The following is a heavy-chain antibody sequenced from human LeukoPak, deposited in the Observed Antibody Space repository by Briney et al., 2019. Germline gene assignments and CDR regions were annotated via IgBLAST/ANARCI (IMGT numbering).Heavy chain of an antibody. CDR1: GFPFSAYW. CDR2: INSDGTTT. Sequence: GGSLRLSCAACGFPFSAYWMLWARQVPGKGLVWVSRINSDGTTTNYADSVKGRFTISRDNAKNTLYLQMNSLRAEDTAVYYCARETIAVVPAALYWGQGTLVTVSS. CDR3: ARETIAVVPAALY. D-gene: IGHD2-2*01. V-gene: IGHV3-74*01. J-gene: IGHJ4*02.